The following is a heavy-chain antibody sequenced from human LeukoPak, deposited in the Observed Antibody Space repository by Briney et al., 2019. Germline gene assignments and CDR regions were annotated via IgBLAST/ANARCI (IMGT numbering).Heavy chain of an antibody. CDR1: GGSISSYY. CDR3: ARGRREYDSSGYYWYYFDY. V-gene: IGHV4-39*01. CDR2: IYYSGST. D-gene: IGHD3-22*01. J-gene: IGHJ4*02. Sequence: SETLSPTCTVSGGSISSYYWSWIRQPPGKGLEWIGSIYYSGSTYYNPSLKSRVTISVDTSKNQFSLKLSSVTAADTAVYYCARGRREYDSSGYYWYYFDYWGQGTLVTVSS.